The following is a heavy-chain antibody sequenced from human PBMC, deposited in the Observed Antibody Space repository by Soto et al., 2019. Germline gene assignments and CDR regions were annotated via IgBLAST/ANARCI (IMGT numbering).Heavy chain of an antibody. CDR3: AKARATNCYYYYCMDV. D-gene: IGHD1-26*01. CDR1: GGTFSSYA. J-gene: IGHJ6*02. CDR2: IIPIFGTA. Sequence: ASVKVSCKASGGTFSSYAISWVRQAPGQGLEWMGGIIPIFGTANYAQKFQGRVTITADESTSTAYMELSSLRSEDTAVYYCAKARATNCYYYYCMDVWGQGTTVTVSS. V-gene: IGHV1-69*13.